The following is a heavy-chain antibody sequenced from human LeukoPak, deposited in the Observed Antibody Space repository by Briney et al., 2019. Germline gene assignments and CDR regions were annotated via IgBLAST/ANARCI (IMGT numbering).Heavy chain of an antibody. J-gene: IGHJ4*02. Sequence: GGSLRLSCAASGFTVSSNYMSWVRQAPGKGLEWVSSISSISSYIYYADSVKGRFTISRDNAKNSLYLQMDSLRAEDTAVHYCRGCSSTSCYDYWGQGTLVTVSS. CDR3: RGCSSTSCYDY. D-gene: IGHD2-2*01. CDR2: ISSISSYI. CDR1: GFTVSSNY. V-gene: IGHV3-21*04.